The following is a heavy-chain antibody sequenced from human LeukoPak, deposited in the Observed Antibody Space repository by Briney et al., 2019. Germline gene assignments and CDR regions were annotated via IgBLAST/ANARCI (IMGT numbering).Heavy chain of an antibody. J-gene: IGHJ4*02. CDR2: IDNSGST. CDR1: GGSISSYY. D-gene: IGHD6-19*01. CDR3: ARASSGWYGLFDY. V-gene: IGHV4-59*01. Sequence: PSETLSLTCTGSGGSISSYYWSWIRQPPGKGLEWIGYIDNSGSTNYNPSLKSRVTISVDTSKNQFSLKLSSVSAADTAVYYCARASSGWYGLFDYWGQGTLVTVSS.